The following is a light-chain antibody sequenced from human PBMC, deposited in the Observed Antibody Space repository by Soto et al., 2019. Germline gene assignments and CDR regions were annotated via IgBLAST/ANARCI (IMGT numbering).Light chain of an antibody. CDR3: QQYDNLPRAT. Sequence: DIQMTQSPSSLSASVGDRVTITCQATEDINNYLIWYQQKPGRAPKLLIYDASNLETGVPSRFSGSRSGTDFFLTISNLQPDDTATYYCQQYDNLPRATFGPGIKV. J-gene: IGKJ3*01. CDR1: EDINNY. CDR2: DAS. V-gene: IGKV1-33*01.